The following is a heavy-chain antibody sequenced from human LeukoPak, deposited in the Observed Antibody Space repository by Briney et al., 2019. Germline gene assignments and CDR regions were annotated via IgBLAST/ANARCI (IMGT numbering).Heavy chain of an antibody. CDR2: IYYSGST. Sequence: PSETLSLTCTVSGGSISSYYWSWIRQPSGKGLEWIGYIYYSGSTNYNPSLKSRVTISVDTSKNQFSLKLSSVTAADTAVYYCARGTEWLLDYWGQGTLVTVSS. CDR3: ARGTEWLLDY. D-gene: IGHD5-12*01. CDR1: GGSISSYY. V-gene: IGHV4-59*01. J-gene: IGHJ4*02.